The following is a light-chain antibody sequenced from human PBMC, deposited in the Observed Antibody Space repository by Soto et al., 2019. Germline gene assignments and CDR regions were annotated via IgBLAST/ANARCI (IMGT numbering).Light chain of an antibody. CDR3: VLYMGSGISV. Sequence: QAVVTQEPSFSVSPGRTVTLTCGLSSGSVSTSYYPSWYQQTPGQAPRTLIYSTNTRSSGVPDRFSGSILGNKAALTITGAQADDESDYYCVLYMGSGISVFGGGTTATVL. J-gene: IGLJ3*02. CDR1: SGSVSTSYY. V-gene: IGLV8-61*01. CDR2: STN.